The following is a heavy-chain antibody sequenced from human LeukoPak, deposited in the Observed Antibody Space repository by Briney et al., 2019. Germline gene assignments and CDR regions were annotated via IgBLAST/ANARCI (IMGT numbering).Heavy chain of an antibody. D-gene: IGHD3-16*01. Sequence: GGSLRLSCAASGFTFSNYAMSWVRQAPGKGLEWVSVISGSGATTDYADSVMGRFTISRDNSKNTLYLQLDSLRAEDTAVYFCAKGLWGAYYYGMDVWGQGTTVTVSS. J-gene: IGHJ6*02. CDR2: ISGSGATT. CDR3: AKGLWGAYYYGMDV. V-gene: IGHV3-23*01. CDR1: GFTFSNYA.